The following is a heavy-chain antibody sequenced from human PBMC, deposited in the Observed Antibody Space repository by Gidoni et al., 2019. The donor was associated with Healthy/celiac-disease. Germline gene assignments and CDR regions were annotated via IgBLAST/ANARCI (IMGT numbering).Heavy chain of an antibody. V-gene: IGHV2-70*15. CDR3: ARTVVGASKGYYFDY. CDR1: GFSLSTSGMC. CDR2: IDWDDDK. J-gene: IGHJ4*02. Sequence: QVTLRESGPALVKPTQTLTLTCTFSGFSLSTSGMCVSWIRQPPGKALEWLARIDWDDDKYYSTSLKTRLTISKDTSKNQVVLTMTNMDPVDTATYYCARTVVGASKGYYFDYWGQGTLVTVSS. D-gene: IGHD1-26*01.